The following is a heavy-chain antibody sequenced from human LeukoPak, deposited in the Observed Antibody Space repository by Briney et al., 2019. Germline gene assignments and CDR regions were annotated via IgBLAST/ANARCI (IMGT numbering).Heavy chain of an antibody. V-gene: IGHV4-38-2*02. J-gene: IGHJ6*03. CDR3: ARETSQKGAHYMDV. CDR2: IYHSGST. D-gene: IGHD3-16*01. Sequence: SETLSLTCTVSGYSISSGYYWGWIRQPPGKGLEWIGSIYHSGSTYYNPSLKSRVTISVDTSKNQFSLKLTSVTVADTAVYYCARETSQKGAHYMDVWGKGTTVTISS. CDR1: GYSISSGYY.